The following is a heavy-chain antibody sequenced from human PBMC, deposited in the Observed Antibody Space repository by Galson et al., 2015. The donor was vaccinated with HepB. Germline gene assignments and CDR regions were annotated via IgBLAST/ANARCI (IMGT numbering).Heavy chain of an antibody. CDR3: ARDPGPGHHPYYDFFYPFRDHAPGCMDV. V-gene: IGHV3-11*01. CDR2: ISSSGSTI. CDR1: GFTFSDYY. D-gene: IGHD3-3*01. J-gene: IGHJ6*02. Sequence: SLRLSCAASGFTFSDYYMSWIRQAPGKGLEWVSYISSSGSTIYYADSVKGRFTISRDNAKNSLYLQMNSLRAEDTAVYYCARDPGPGHHPYYDFFYPFRDHAPGCMDVWGQGTTVTVSS.